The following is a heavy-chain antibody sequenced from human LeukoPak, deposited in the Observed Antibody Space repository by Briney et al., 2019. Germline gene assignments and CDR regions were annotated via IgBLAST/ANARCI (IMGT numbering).Heavy chain of an antibody. D-gene: IGHD6-6*01. CDR3: ARGGWQLAAEVY. CDR1: GGSFSGYY. CDR2: INHSGST. V-gene: IGHV4-34*01. Sequence: SETLSLTCAVYGGSFSGYYWSWIRQPPGKGLEWIGEINHSGSTNYNPSLKSRVTISVDTSKNQFSLKLSSVTAADTAEYYCARGGWQLAAEVYWGQGTLVTVSS. J-gene: IGHJ4*02.